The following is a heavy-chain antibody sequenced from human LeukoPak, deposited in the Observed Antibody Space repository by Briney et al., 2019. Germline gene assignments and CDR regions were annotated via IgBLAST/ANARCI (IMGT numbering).Heavy chain of an antibody. CDR1: GESFSGYY. Sequence: PSETLSLTCAVYGESFSGYYWSWIRQPPGKGLEWIGEINHSGSTNYNPSLKSRVTISVDTSKNQFSLKLSSVTAADTAVYYCARDRLTPMVRGSLDYWGQGTLVTVSS. CDR3: ARDRLTPMVRGSLDY. D-gene: IGHD3-10*01. CDR2: INHSGST. J-gene: IGHJ4*02. V-gene: IGHV4-34*01.